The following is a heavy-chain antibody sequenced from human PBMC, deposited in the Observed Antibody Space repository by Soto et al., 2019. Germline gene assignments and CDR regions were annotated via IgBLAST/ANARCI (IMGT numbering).Heavy chain of an antibody. Sequence: PGGSLRLSCGASGFIFRNYWMSWVRQAPGKGLEWVSGISWNSGIIGYADSVKGRFTISRDNAKNSLYLQMNSLRAEDTALYYCAKDKGSNYYRHFDFWGQGTLVTVSS. V-gene: IGHV3-9*01. D-gene: IGHD3-22*01. CDR2: ISWNSGII. CDR1: GFIFRNYW. J-gene: IGHJ4*02. CDR3: AKDKGSNYYRHFDF.